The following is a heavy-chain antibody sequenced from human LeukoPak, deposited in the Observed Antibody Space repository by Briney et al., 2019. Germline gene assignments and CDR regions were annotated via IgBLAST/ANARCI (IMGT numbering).Heavy chain of an antibody. Sequence: GGSLRLSCVASGFTLSRYWMHSVRQVPGKGLEWVSRINEDASTITYADSVKGRFTISRDNAKNTLYLQMNSLRAEDTAVYFCVRDLIVVWTPGDDFDHWGQGTLVTVSS. D-gene: IGHD2-15*01. CDR3: VRDLIVVWTPGDDFDH. J-gene: IGHJ4*02. CDR2: INEDASTI. CDR1: GFTLSRYW. V-gene: IGHV3-74*03.